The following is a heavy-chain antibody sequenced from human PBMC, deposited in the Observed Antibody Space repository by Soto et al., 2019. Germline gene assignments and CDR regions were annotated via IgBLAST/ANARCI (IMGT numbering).Heavy chain of an antibody. Sequence: GASVKVSCKASGGTFSSYTISWVRQAPGQGLEWMGRIIPILGIANYAQKFQGRVTITADKSTSTAYMELSSLRSEDTAVYYCARDKPIRFLEWLSGWFDPWGQGTLVTVSS. CDR3: ARDKPIRFLEWLSGWFDP. CDR2: IIPILGIA. J-gene: IGHJ5*02. CDR1: GGTFSSYT. D-gene: IGHD3-3*01. V-gene: IGHV1-69*04.